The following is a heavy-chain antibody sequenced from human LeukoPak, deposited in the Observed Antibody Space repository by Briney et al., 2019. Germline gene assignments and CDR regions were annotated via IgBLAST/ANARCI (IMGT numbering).Heavy chain of an antibody. CDR1: GGSFSGYY. D-gene: IGHD2-2*01. J-gene: IGHJ4*02. CDR3: ARPRLPYCSSTSCPRGFDY. CDR2: INHSGST. Sequence: SETLSLTCAVYGGSFSGYYWSWIRQPPGKGPEWIGEINHSGSTNYNPSLKSRVTISVDTSKNQFSLKLSSVTAADTAVYYCARPRLPYCSSTSCPRGFDYWGQGTLVTVSS. V-gene: IGHV4-34*01.